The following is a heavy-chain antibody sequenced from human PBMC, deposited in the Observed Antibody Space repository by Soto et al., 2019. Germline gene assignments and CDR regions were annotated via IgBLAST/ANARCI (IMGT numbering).Heavy chain of an antibody. Sequence: GGSLRLSCAASGFTFSNYGMHWVRQTPGKGLEWVAVISYDGSNKYYADSVKGRFTISRDNSKNTLYLQMNSLRAEDTAVYYCAKDLGSGSYLFDAFDIWGQGTMVTVSS. J-gene: IGHJ3*02. CDR2: ISYDGSNK. D-gene: IGHD1-26*01. V-gene: IGHV3-30*18. CDR3: AKDLGSGSYLFDAFDI. CDR1: GFTFSNYG.